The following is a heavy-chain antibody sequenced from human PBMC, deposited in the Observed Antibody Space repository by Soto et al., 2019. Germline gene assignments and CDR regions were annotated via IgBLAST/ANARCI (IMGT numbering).Heavy chain of an antibody. CDR1: GGTFSSYT. CDR2: IIPILGIA. D-gene: IGHD4-4*01. J-gene: IGHJ4*02. CDR3: ASQRLQKSHYRHFDY. V-gene: IGHV1-69*02. Sequence: SVKVSCKASGGTFSSYTISWVRQAPGQGLEWMGRIIPILGIANYAQKFQGRVTITADKSTSTAYMELSSLRSEDTAVYYCASQRLQKSHYRHFDYWGQGTLVTVSS.